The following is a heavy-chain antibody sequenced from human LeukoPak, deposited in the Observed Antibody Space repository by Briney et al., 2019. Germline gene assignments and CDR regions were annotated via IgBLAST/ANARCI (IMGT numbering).Heavy chain of an antibody. Sequence: SETLSLTCTVSGASISSSGYYWGWIRQPPGRGLEWIGTIDYRGDTYYNPSLKSRIAISADTSRIQFSLKLNSVTAADTAVYYCVRDFGDHRTDYWGQGTLVTVSS. V-gene: IGHV4-39*07. CDR1: GASISSSGYY. CDR3: VRDFGDHRTDY. CDR2: IDYRGDT. D-gene: IGHD4-17*01. J-gene: IGHJ4*02.